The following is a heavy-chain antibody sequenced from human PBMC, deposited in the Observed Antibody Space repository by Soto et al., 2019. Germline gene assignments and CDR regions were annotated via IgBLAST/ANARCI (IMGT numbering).Heavy chain of an antibody. CDR1: GFTFSSYA. J-gene: IGHJ5*02. CDR3: AKEGWDYDFWSGYSNWFDP. CDR2: ISYDGSNK. D-gene: IGHD3-3*01. Sequence: VQLLESGGGLVQPGGSLRLSCAASGFTFSSYAMSWVRQAPGKGLEWVAVISYDGSNKYYADSVKGRFTISRDNSKNTLYLQMNSLRAEDTAVYYCAKEGWDYDFWSGYSNWFDPWGQGTLVTVSS. V-gene: IGHV3-30*18.